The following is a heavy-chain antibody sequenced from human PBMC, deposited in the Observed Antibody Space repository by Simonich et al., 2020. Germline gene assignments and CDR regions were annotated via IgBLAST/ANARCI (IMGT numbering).Heavy chain of an antibody. V-gene: IGHV1-18*01. CDR3: ARASRGTWWYYYFDY. Sequence: QVQLVQSGAEVKKPGASVKVSCKASGYTFTSYGISWVRQAPGQGLEWMEWSSAYNGTTNYAQKLQGRVTMTTDTSTSTAYMELRSLRSDDTAVYYCARASRGTWWYYYFDYWGQGTLVTVSS. CDR2: SSAYNGTT. J-gene: IGHJ4*02. D-gene: IGHD2-15*01. CDR1: GYTFTSYG.